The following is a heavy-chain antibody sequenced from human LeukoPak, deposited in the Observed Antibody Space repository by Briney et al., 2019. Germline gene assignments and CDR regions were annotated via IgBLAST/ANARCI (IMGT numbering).Heavy chain of an antibody. CDR2: LYSVGST. CDR1: GFTINSNY. CDR3: ARDGNSYGAFGDY. Sequence: AGSLTLSCAASGFTINSNYLSWVRPGPGQGLEWVTFLYSVGSTYYADPVKSRFTISRDNSKNTLYLQMSSLRAEDTAVYYCARDGNSYGAFGDYWGQGTLVTVSS. V-gene: IGHV3-53*01. J-gene: IGHJ4*02. D-gene: IGHD6-13*01.